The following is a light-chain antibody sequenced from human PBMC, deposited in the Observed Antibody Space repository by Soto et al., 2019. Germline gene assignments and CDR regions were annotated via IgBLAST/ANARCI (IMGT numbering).Light chain of an antibody. J-gene: IGKJ4*01. V-gene: IGKV3-15*01. CDR3: QQYNFWPPLT. Sequence: EIVMTQSPATLSVARGERATLSCRASQSVNSNLAWYRQKPGQAPRLLISDASTRATGVPARFSGSGSGTEFTLTISSLQSEESGIYYCQQYNFWPPLTFGGGTKVEIK. CDR1: QSVNSN. CDR2: DAS.